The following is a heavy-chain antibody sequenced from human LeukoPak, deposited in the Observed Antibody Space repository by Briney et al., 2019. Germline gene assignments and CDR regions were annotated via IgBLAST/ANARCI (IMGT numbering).Heavy chain of an antibody. Sequence: SETLSLTCTVSGGSISSYYWSWIRQPPGKGLEWIGYIYYSGSTNYNPSLKSRVTISVHTSKNQFSLKLSSVTAADTAVYYCARDPPHSYGGDDAFDIWGQGTMVSVSS. CDR3: ARDPPHSYGGDDAFDI. V-gene: IGHV4-59*01. J-gene: IGHJ3*02. CDR1: GGSISSYY. D-gene: IGHD5-18*01. CDR2: IYYSGST.